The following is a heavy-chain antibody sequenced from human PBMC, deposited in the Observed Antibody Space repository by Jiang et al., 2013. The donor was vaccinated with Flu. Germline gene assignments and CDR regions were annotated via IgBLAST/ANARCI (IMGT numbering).Heavy chain of an antibody. J-gene: IGHJ4*02. D-gene: IGHD6-13*01. CDR1: GDTFSYS. CDR2: IIPIFGTT. CDR3: ARDTSGYGSSWYTH. V-gene: IGHV1-69*01. Sequence: GAEVKKPGSSVKVSCKVSGDTFSYSISWVRQAPGQGLEWMGGIIPIFGTTNYAQKFQARVTITADESTSTAYMELYSLTSEDTAVYYCARDTSGYGSSWYTHWGLGTLVTVSS.